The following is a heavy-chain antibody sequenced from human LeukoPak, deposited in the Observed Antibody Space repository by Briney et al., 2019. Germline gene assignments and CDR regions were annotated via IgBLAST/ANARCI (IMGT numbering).Heavy chain of an antibody. CDR2: IYTSGST. D-gene: IGHD3-22*01. CDR1: GGSISSGSYY. V-gene: IGHV4-61*02. CDR3: ARVARDRGDAFDI. J-gene: IGHJ3*02. Sequence: KASETLSLTCTVSGGSISSGSYYWSWIRQPAGKGLEWIGRIYTSGSTNYNPSLESRVTISVDTSKSQFSLKLSSVTAADTAVYYCARVARDRGDAFDIWGQGTMVTVPS.